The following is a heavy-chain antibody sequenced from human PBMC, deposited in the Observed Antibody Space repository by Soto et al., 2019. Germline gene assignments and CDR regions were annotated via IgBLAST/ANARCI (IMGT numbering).Heavy chain of an antibody. D-gene: IGHD2-2*01. V-gene: IGHV4-31*03. Sequence: QVQLQESGPGLVKPSQTLSLTCTVSGGSISSGGYYWSWIRQHPGKGLEWIGYIYYSGSTYYNPSLKSRVTIFVDTSKNLFSLKLSSVTAADTAVYYCARARAGYCSSTSCYVTFFDYWGQGTLVTVSS. CDR3: ARARAGYCSSTSCYVTFFDY. CDR1: GGSISSGGYY. CDR2: IYYSGST. J-gene: IGHJ4*02.